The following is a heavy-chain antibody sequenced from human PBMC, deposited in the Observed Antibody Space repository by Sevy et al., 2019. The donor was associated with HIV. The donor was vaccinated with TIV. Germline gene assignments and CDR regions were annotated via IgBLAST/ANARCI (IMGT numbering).Heavy chain of an antibody. CDR1: GGSFSGYY. CDR2: INHSGST. V-gene: IGHV4-34*01. Sequence: SETLSLTCAVYGGSFSGYYWSWIRQPPGKGLEWIGEINHSGSTNYNPSLKSRVTISVDTSKKQFCLKLSSVTAADTAVYYCARRGDHCSSTSCPLDYYYGMDVWGQGTTVTVSS. D-gene: IGHD2-2*01. J-gene: IGHJ6*02. CDR3: ARRGDHCSSTSCPLDYYYGMDV.